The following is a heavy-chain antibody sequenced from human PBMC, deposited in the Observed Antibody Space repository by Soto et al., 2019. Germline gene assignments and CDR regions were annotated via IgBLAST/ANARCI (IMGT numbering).Heavy chain of an antibody. CDR3: AKTRRTTVPSGTRTFDY. V-gene: IGHV3-23*01. J-gene: IGHJ4*02. D-gene: IGHD1-1*01. CDR1: GFIFSHYA. CDR2: VAYNGDP. Sequence: HPGGSLRLSCEASGFIFSHYAMTWVRQAPGKGLEWVSTVAYNGDPYSPDSVKGRFTISRDNSRNTVTLQMTSLRAEDTAVYFCAKTRRTTVPSGTRTFDYWGQGTLVTVSS.